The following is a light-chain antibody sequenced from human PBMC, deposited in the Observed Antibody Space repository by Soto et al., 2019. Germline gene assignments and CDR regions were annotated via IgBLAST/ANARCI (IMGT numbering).Light chain of an antibody. CDR3: SSYTSSSNL. J-gene: IGLJ1*01. V-gene: IGLV2-14*01. Sequence: LTQPASVSGSPGQSITISCTGTSSDVGGYNYVSWYQQHPGKAPKLMIYEVSNRPSGVSNRFSGSKSGNTASLTISGLQAEDEADYYCSSYTSSSNLFGTGTKVTVL. CDR2: EVS. CDR1: SSDVGGYNY.